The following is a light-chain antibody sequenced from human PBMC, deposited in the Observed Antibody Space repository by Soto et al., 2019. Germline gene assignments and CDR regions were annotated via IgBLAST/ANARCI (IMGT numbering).Light chain of an antibody. V-gene: IGLV2-11*01. J-gene: IGLJ3*02. CDR2: DFS. CDR3: CSYAGSYTWV. CDR1: SSDVGGYKY. Sequence: QSALTQPRSVSGSPGQSVTISCTGTSSDVGGYKYVSWYQQHPGKAPKLMIYDFSKRPSGVPGRFSGSKSGNTASLTISGLQAEDEADYYCCSYAGSYTWVFGGGTQLTVL.